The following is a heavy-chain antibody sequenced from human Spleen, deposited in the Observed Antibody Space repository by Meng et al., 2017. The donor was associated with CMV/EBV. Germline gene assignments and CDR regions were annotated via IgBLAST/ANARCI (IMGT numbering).Heavy chain of an antibody. CDR1: GGSISSYY. J-gene: IGHJ5*02. CDR3: ARGYDSSGYYLYNWLDP. Sequence: GSLRLSCTVSGGSISSYYWSWIRQTPGKGLEWIGYIYYSGSTNSNPSLKSLVTISVDTSKNQFSLKLSSVTAADTAVYYCARGYDSSGYYLYNWLDPWGQGTLVTVSS. V-gene: IGHV4-59*01. D-gene: IGHD3-22*01. CDR2: IYYSGST.